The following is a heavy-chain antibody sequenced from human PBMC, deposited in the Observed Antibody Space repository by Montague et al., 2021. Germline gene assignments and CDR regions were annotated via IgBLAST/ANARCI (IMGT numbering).Heavy chain of an antibody. V-gene: IGHV3-9*01. Sequence: SLRLSCAASGFIFNNYVMNWVRQAPGEGLEWVSGINGNSINIGYADSVKGRFTTSRDNAKNSLYLQMNSLRAEDTAFYYCVKDTRDYYPDFWGQGILVTVPS. CDR1: GFIFNNYV. D-gene: IGHD3-3*01. J-gene: IGHJ4*02. CDR3: VKDTRDYYPDF. CDR2: INGNSINI.